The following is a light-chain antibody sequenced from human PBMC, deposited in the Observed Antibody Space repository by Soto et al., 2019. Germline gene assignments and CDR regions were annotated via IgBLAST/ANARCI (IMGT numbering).Light chain of an antibody. J-gene: IGLJ1*01. Sequence: QSALTQPPSASGSPGQSVTISCTGTSSDVGGYNYVAWYQQHPGKAPKLMIYDVNKRPSGVHDRFSGSKSGNTASLTVSGLQAEDEAYYYCSSYAGSNNFGVFGTGTKVTVL. CDR1: SSDVGGYNY. V-gene: IGLV2-8*01. CDR2: DVN. CDR3: SSYAGSNNFGV.